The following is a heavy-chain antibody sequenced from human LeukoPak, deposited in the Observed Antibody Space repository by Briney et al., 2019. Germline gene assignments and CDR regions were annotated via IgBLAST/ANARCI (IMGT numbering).Heavy chain of an antibody. CDR2: INHSGST. Sequence: PSETLTLTCAAYGGSFSGYYWRWIRQPPGKGLEWIGEINHSGSTTYNPSLKSRVIISVDTSKNQFSLKLSSVTAADTAVYYCARGDHYDILTGYYGEGLTYFDCWGQGTLVTVSS. V-gene: IGHV4-34*01. CDR3: ARGDHYDILTGYYGEGLTYFDC. D-gene: IGHD3-9*01. CDR1: GGSFSGYY. J-gene: IGHJ4*02.